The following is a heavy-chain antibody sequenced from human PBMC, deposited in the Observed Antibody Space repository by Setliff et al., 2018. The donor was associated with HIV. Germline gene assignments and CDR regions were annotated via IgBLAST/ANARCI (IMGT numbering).Heavy chain of an antibody. Sequence: AASVKVSCKAIGYMILGYKMNWVRQAPGQGLEWIGRISPNNGAAEYAPKFQGRVIMTLDTSISTAYLEIPRLTSDDAAVYYCARPRVFDSFDVWGQGTMVTVSS. CDR2: ISPNNGAA. CDR3: ARPRVFDSFDV. V-gene: IGHV1-2*06. J-gene: IGHJ3*01. CDR1: GYMILGYK.